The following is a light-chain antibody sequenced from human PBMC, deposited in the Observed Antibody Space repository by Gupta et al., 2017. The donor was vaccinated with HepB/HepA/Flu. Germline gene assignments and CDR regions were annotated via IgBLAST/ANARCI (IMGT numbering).Light chain of an antibody. CDR3: SSYTSRDTWV. V-gene: IGLV2-14*03. J-gene: IGLJ3*02. CDR1: SSDVGGYKY. CDR2: DVG. Sequence: QSALTQPASVSGSPGQSITISCTGSSSDVGGYKYVSWYQQHPGKAPKLMIYDVGNRPSGVSNRFSGSKSGNTASLTISGLQAEDEADYYCSSYTSRDTWVLGGGTKLTVL.